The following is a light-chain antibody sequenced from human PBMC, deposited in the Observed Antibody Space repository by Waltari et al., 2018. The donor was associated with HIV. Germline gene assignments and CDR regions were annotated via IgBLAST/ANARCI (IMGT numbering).Light chain of an antibody. V-gene: IGLV2-23*02. Sequence: QSALTQPASVSGSPGQSITISCTGTSSDVGGYNLVSWYQQHPGKAPKRLIYEVSKRPSGVSNCFSGSKSGNTASLTISGLQAEDEADYYCCAYAGSTTYVIFGGGTKLTVL. CDR2: EVS. CDR3: CAYAGSTTYVI. CDR1: SSDVGGYNL. J-gene: IGLJ2*01.